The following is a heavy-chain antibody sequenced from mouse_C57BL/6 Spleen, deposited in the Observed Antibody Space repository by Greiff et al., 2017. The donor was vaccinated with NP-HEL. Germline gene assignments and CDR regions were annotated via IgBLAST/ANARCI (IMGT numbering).Heavy chain of an antibody. J-gene: IGHJ1*03. Sequence: VKLVESGPELVKPGASVKLSCKASGYTFTSYDINWVKQRPGQGLEWIGWIYPRDGSTKYNEKFKGKATLTVDTSSSTAYMELHSLTSEDSAVYFCARSNPPYYYGSSYWYFDVWGTGTTVTVSS. V-gene: IGHV1-85*01. CDR3: ARSNPPYYYGSSYWYFDV. CDR1: GYTFTSYD. D-gene: IGHD1-1*01. CDR2: IYPRDGST.